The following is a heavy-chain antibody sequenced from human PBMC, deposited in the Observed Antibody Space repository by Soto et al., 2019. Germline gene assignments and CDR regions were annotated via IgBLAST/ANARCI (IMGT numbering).Heavy chain of an antibody. Sequence: QVQLQESGPGLVKPSETLSLTCTVSGGSISSYYWTWIRQPPGKGLEWIGCIYYSGSANYNPSLKSRVTISVDRSKNHFSLKLSSVPAADTAVYYCARRYSYGLDNYLDFWGQGMLVTVSP. V-gene: IGHV4-59*01. CDR2: IYYSGSA. D-gene: IGHD5-18*01. CDR3: ARRYSYGLDNYLDF. CDR1: GGSISSYY. J-gene: IGHJ4*02.